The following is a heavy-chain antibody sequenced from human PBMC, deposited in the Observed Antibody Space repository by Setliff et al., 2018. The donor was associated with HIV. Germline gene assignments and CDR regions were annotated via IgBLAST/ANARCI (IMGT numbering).Heavy chain of an antibody. J-gene: IGHJ4*02. CDR2: IKYDGSYR. CDR3: AKDHATSSWFTALLDY. V-gene: IGHV3-7*03. D-gene: IGHD6-13*01. Sequence: PGGSLRLSCAVSGFTFSTYAMSWVRQAPGKGLEWVANIKYDGSYRYYVDSVKGRFTISRDNSKNTLYLQMNSLRAEDTAVYYCAKDHATSSWFTALLDYWGQGALVTVSS. CDR1: GFTFSTYA.